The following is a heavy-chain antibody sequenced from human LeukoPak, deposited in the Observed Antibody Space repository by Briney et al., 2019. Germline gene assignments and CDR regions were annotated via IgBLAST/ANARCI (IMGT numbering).Heavy chain of an antibody. Sequence: GGSLRLSCAVSGITLSNYGMSWVRQAPGKGLEWVAGISDSGGRTNYADSVKGRFTISRDSSKNTLYLQMGSLRAEDTAVYYCAKGVGTKLRYYFDYWGQGILVTVSS. CDR3: AKGVGTKLRYYFDY. D-gene: IGHD1-26*01. CDR1: GITLSNYG. V-gene: IGHV3-23*01. J-gene: IGHJ4*02. CDR2: ISDSGGRT.